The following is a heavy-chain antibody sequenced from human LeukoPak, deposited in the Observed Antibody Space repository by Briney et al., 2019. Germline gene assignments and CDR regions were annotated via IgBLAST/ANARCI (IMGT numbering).Heavy chain of an antibody. CDR3: AKGNQWESSSLGVS. CDR1: GFTFDDYA. CDR2: ISWNSGSI. Sequence: PGGSLRLSCAASGFTFDDYAMHWVRQAPGKGLEWVSGISWNSGSIGYADSVKGRFTISRDNAKNSLYLQMNSLRPEDTALYYCAKGNQWESSSLGVSWGQGTLVTVSS. D-gene: IGHD6-13*01. V-gene: IGHV3-9*01. J-gene: IGHJ4*02.